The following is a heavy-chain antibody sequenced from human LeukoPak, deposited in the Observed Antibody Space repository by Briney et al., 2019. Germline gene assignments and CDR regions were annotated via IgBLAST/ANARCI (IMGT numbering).Heavy chain of an antibody. CDR1: GYTFTSYA. J-gene: IGHJ3*02. D-gene: IGHD3-10*01. Sequence: ASVKVSCKASGYTFTSYAMHWVRQAPGQRLEWMGWINAGNGNTKYSQKFQGRVTITRDTSASTAYMELSSLRSEDTAVYYCARDALWFGGLDAFDIWGQGTMVTVSS. V-gene: IGHV1-3*01. CDR3: ARDALWFGGLDAFDI. CDR2: INAGNGNT.